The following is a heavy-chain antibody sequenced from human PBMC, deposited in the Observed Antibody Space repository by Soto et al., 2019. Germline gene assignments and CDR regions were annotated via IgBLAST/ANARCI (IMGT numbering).Heavy chain of an antibody. J-gene: IGHJ6*02. D-gene: IGHD3-22*01. Sequence: QVQLVQSGTEVKKPGASVKVSCKASGYTFNSYGISWVRQAPGQGLEWMGWISPYDDNTNYAQNLQGRVTMTTETSTRTAYIELRRLRSDDTAVYYCARGGYYDSSGSRNYPYYGMDAWGQGTTVTVS. CDR2: ISPYDDNT. CDR3: ARGGYYDSSGSRNYPYYGMDA. CDR1: GYTFNSYG. V-gene: IGHV1-18*01.